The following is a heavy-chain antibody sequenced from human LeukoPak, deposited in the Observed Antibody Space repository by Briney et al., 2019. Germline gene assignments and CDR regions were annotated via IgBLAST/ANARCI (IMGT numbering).Heavy chain of an antibody. D-gene: IGHD3-22*01. J-gene: IGHJ3*02. CDR1: GFTFSSYA. Sequence: GGSLGLSCAASGFTFSSYAMSWVRQAPGKGLEWVSAISGSGGSTYYADSVKGRFTISRDNSKNTLYLQMNSLRAEDTAVYYCAKDYYEEGAFDIWGQGTMVTVSS. CDR2: ISGSGGST. V-gene: IGHV3-23*01. CDR3: AKDYYEEGAFDI.